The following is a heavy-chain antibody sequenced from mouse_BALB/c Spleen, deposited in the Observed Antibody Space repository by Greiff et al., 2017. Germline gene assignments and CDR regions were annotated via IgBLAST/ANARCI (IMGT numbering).Heavy chain of an antibody. D-gene: IGHD2-4*01. V-gene: IGHV5-6-5*01. CDR2: ISSGGST. J-gene: IGHJ3*01. Sequence: EVKLVESGGGLVKPGGSLKLSCAASGFTFSSYAMSWVRQTPEKRLEWVASISSGGSTYYPDSVKGRFTISRDNARNILYLQMSSLRSEDTAMYYCAREDDYDGFAYWGQGTLVTVSA. CDR3: AREDDYDGFAY. CDR1: GFTFSSYA.